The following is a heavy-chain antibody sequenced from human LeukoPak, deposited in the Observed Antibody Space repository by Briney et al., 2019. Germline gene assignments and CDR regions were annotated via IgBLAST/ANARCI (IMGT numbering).Heavy chain of an antibody. V-gene: IGHV4-39*01. Sequence: SETLSLTCTASGGSISSSSYYWGWIRQPPGTGLEWIGSIYYSGSTYYNPSLKSRVTISVDTSKNQFSLKLSSVTAADTAVYYCVSYYDFWSGYYRGTGMDVWGQGTTVTVSS. J-gene: IGHJ6*02. CDR1: GGSISSSSYY. CDR3: VSYYDFWSGYYRGTGMDV. CDR2: IYYSGST. D-gene: IGHD3-3*01.